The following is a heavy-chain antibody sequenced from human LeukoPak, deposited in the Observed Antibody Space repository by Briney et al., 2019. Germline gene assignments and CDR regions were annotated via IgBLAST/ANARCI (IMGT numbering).Heavy chain of an antibody. D-gene: IGHD5-18*01. J-gene: IGHJ1*01. CDR2: VSWKSGTI. CDR1: GFTLDDYA. Sequence: GGSLRLSCTVSGFTLDDYAMHWVRLAPGQGLEWVSGVSWKSGTIAYADSVKGRFIISRDNANNSLYLQMNSLRPEDTALYYCAKDLYTYSLQYFHHWGQGTLVTVSS. CDR3: AKDLYTYSLQYFHH. V-gene: IGHV3-9*01.